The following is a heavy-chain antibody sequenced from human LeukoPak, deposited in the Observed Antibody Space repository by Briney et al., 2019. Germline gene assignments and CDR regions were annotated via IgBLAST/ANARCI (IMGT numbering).Heavy chain of an antibody. V-gene: IGHV3-66*04. J-gene: IGHJ6*03. CDR1: GFTVRNNY. D-gene: IGHD6-25*01. Sequence: GGSLRLSCAASGFTVRNNYMSWVRQAPGKGLEWVSVIYSGGSTYYADSVKGRFTISRDISKNTLFLQMNSLRGEDTAIYYCARQGGSLKYFYNYLDLWGRGTAVTVSS. CDR2: IYSGGST. CDR3: ARQGGSLKYFYNYLDL.